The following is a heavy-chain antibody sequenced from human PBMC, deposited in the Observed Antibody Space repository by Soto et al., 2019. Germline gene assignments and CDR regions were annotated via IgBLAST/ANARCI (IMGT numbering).Heavy chain of an antibody. J-gene: IGHJ4*02. D-gene: IGHD6-13*01. CDR3: ARGREESSSLTPPGY. CDR1: GYTFTGYY. V-gene: IGHV1-2*02. Sequence: ASVKVSCKASGYTFTGYYMHWVRQAPGQGLEWMGWINPNSGGTNYAQKFQGRVTMTRDTSISTAYMELSRLRSDDTAVYYCARGREESSSLTPPGYWGQGTLVTAPQ. CDR2: INPNSGGT.